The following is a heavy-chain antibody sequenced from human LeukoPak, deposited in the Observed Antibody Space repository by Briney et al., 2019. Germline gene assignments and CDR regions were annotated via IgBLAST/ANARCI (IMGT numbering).Heavy chain of an antibody. CDR2: ISYDGSNK. CDR3: AKAGPGIAVAGTLYYYGMDV. D-gene: IGHD6-19*01. CDR1: GFTFSSYG. Sequence: GGPLRLSCAASGFTFSSYGMHWVRQAPGKGLEWVAVISYDGSNKYYADSVKGRFTISRDNSKNTLYLQMNSLRAEDTAVYYCAKAGPGIAVAGTLYYYGMDVWGQGTTVTVSS. J-gene: IGHJ6*02. V-gene: IGHV3-30*18.